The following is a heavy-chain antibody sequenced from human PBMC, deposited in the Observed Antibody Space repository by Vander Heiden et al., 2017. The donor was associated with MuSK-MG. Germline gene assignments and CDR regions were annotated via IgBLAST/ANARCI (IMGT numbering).Heavy chain of an antibody. CDR3: ARERVTDDYDKRGYYPDY. J-gene: IGHJ4*02. D-gene: IGHD3-22*01. CDR2: IKEDGSEK. V-gene: IGHV3-7*01. CDR1: GFSFSSYW. Sequence: EVQLVESGGGLVQPGGSLRLSCAASGFSFSSYWMSWVRQAPGKGLEWVANIKEDGSEKYYVDSVKGRVTISRDKAKNSLYRQMNSLRAEETAVYYCARERVTDDYDKRGYYPDYCGQGTMVTVSS.